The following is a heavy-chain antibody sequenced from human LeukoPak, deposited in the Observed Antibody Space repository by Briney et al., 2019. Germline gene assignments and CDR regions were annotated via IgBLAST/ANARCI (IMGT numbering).Heavy chain of an antibody. CDR1: GGSFSGYY. D-gene: IGHD6-13*01. V-gene: IGHV4-34*01. Sequence: KASESLSLTCAVYGGSFSGYYWSWIRQPPGKGLEWIGEIAHSGNTKYNPSLKSRVTISVDTSKNQFSLNLTSVTAADTAVYYCAKFGSSTWYKGAFDIWGEGTMVTLAS. CDR3: AKFGSSTWYKGAFDI. J-gene: IGHJ3*02. CDR2: IAHSGNT.